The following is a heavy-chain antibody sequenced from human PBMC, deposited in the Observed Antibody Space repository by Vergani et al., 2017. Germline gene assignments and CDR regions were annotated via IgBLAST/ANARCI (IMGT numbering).Heavy chain of an antibody. V-gene: IGHV4-59*01. D-gene: IGHD5-18*01. CDR2: IYYSGST. CDR1: GGSISSYD. CDR3: ARSRGDSYGYNWFDP. J-gene: IGHJ5*02. Sequence: QVQLQESGPGLVKPSETLSLTCTVSGGSISSYDWSWIRQPPGKGLEWIGYIYYSGSTNYNPSLKSRVTISVDTSKTQFSLKLSSVTAADTAVYYCARSRGDSYGYNWFDPWGQGTLVTVSS.